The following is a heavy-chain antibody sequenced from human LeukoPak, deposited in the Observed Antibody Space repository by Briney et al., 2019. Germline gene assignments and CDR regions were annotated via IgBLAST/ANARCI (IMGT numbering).Heavy chain of an antibody. CDR2: ISPSGGSA. CDR1: GDTFTSDS. D-gene: IGHD3-9*01. J-gene: IGHJ4*02. CDR3: ARSPDILTGENFGY. V-gene: IGHV1-46*01. Sequence: ASVKVSCEAFGDTFTSDSMRWVRQSPGQGPEWVGVISPSGGSATYAQQFQGRVTLTRDMSTSTDYLELSSLRSEDTAVYYCARSPDILTGENFGYWGQGTLVTVSS.